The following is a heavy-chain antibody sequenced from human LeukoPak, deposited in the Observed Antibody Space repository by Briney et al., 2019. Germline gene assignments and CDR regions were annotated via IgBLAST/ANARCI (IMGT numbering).Heavy chain of an antibody. V-gene: IGHV4-59*11. CDR3: ARRTGYLNYYYYYYMDV. CDR2: IYYSGST. J-gene: IGHJ6*03. Sequence: SETLSLTCTVSGGSISSHYWSWIRQPPGKGLEWIGYIYYSGSTNYNPSLKSRVTISVDMSRNQFSLKLSSVTAVDSAVYYCARRTGYLNYYYYYYMDVWGNGTTVTVSS. D-gene: IGHD3/OR15-3a*01. CDR1: GGSISSHY.